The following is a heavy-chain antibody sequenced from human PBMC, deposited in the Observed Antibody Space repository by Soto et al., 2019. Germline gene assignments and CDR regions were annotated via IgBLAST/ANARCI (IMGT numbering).Heavy chain of an antibody. CDR3: AKARYYDSTGYLYYFDY. D-gene: IGHD3-22*01. Sequence: EVQLLESGGGLVQPGGSLRPSCAASGFTFSNYAMSWVRQAPGKGLEWVSAIAGSGDYTYYADSVKGRFTISRDNSKNTLYLQMNSLRAEDTAVYYCAKARYYDSTGYLYYFDYWGQGTLVTVSS. CDR1: GFTFSNYA. V-gene: IGHV3-23*01. J-gene: IGHJ4*02. CDR2: IAGSGDYT.